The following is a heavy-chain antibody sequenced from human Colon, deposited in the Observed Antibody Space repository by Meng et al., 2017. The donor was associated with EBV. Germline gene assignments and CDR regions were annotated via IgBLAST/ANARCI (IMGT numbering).Heavy chain of an antibody. J-gene: IGHJ4*02. Sequence: QVTLQESGPGLVKPSPTLSLTCTVSGGSVSSGGYYWTWIRQHPGKGLEWFGHIYYSGSTFYNPSLKRRVIISIDTSKNQFSLNLRSVTAADTAVYYCARVSSGWDYFDYWGQGTLVTVSS. CDR1: GGSVSSGGYY. CDR2: IYYSGST. CDR3: ARVSSGWDYFDY. V-gene: IGHV4-31*03. D-gene: IGHD6-19*01.